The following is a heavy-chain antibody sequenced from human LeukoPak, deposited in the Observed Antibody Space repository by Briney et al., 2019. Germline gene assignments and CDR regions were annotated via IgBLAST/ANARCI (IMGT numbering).Heavy chain of an antibody. J-gene: IGHJ3*02. D-gene: IGHD5-12*01. CDR3: ARPKNSGYDPDAFDI. Sequence: ASVKVSCKASGGTFSSYAISWVRQAPGQGLEWMGGIIPIFGTANYAQKFQGRVTITADESTSTAYMELSSLRSGDTAVYYCARPKNSGYDPDAFDIWGQGTMVTVSS. V-gene: IGHV1-69*13. CDR2: IIPIFGTA. CDR1: GGTFSSYA.